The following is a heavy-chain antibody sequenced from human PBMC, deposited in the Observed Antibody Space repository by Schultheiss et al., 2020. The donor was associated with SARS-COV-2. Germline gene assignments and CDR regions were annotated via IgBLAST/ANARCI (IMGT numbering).Heavy chain of an antibody. CDR2: ISFDGSNR. J-gene: IGHJ5*02. D-gene: IGHD4-17*01. Sequence: GGSLRLSCAASGFTFSSYTMHWVRQAPGKGLEWVAVISFDGSNRFYADSVKGRFTISRDNSKNTLYLRMNSLRAEDTAVYYCARDGSNGDYETGWFDPWGQGTLVTVSS. CDR3: ARDGSNGDYETGWFDP. V-gene: IGHV3-30-3*01. CDR1: GFTFSSYT.